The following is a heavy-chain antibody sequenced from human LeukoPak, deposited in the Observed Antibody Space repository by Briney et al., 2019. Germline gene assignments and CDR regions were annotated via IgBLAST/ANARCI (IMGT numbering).Heavy chain of an antibody. CDR2: ISYDGTEK. V-gene: IGHV3-30-3*01. D-gene: IGHD6-19*01. CDR3: ARDLASSGWWTNAFDL. CDR1: GFTLSSYA. Sequence: GGSLRLSCEASGFTLSSYAMHWVRQAPGKGPEWVAVISYDGTEKYFSDSVRGRFTISRDNSKNTLHLQMSSLRGADTAVYFCARDLASSGWWTNAFDLWGQGTMVTVSS. J-gene: IGHJ3*01.